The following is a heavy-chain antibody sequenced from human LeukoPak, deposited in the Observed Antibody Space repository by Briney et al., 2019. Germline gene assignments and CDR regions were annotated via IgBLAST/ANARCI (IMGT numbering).Heavy chain of an antibody. CDR1: GFTFSSYW. Sequence: GGSLRLSCAASGFTFSSYWMSWVRQAPGKGLEWVANIKQDGSEKYYVDSVKGRFTISRENSKNTLYLQMNSLRPEDTAVYYCAKSLYCSSTTCYRYYFENWGQGTLVTVSS. D-gene: IGHD2-2*01. CDR2: IKQDGSEK. CDR3: AKSLYCSSTTCYRYYFEN. V-gene: IGHV3-7*01. J-gene: IGHJ4*02.